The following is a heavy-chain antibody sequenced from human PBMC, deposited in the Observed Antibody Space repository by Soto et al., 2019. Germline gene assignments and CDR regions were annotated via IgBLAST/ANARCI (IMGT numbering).Heavy chain of an antibody. CDR2: IYYSGST. J-gene: IGHJ2*01. V-gene: IGHV4-59*01. CDR3: AATPWIQLWLQAYGAPTPRFDL. CDR1: GGSISSYY. D-gene: IGHD5-18*01. Sequence: QVQLQESGPGLVKPSETLSLTCTVSGGSISSYYWSWIRQPPGKGLVWIGYIYYSGSTNYNPSLKSRVTISVDTSKNQFSLKLSSVTAADTAVYYCAATPWIQLWLQAYGAPTPRFDLWGRGTLVTVSS.